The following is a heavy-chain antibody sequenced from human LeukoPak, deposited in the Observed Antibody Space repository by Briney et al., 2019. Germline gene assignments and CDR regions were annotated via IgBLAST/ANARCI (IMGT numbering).Heavy chain of an antibody. CDR3: AKDGNGYNYTPSDY. D-gene: IGHD5-24*01. CDR1: EFTFSSYN. J-gene: IGHJ4*02. V-gene: IGHV3-21*04. CDR2: ISSSSDYI. Sequence: GGSLRLSCAAPEFTFSSYNMNWVRQAPGKGLEWVSSISSSSDYIYYADSVKGRFTISRDNAKNSLYLQMNSLRAEDTAVYYCAKDGNGYNYTPSDYWGQGTLVTVSS.